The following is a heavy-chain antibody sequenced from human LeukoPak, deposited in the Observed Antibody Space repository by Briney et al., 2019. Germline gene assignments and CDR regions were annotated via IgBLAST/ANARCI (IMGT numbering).Heavy chain of an antibody. CDR3: ARVRPFVAAEGKKYYYYGMDV. V-gene: IGHV3-74*01. Sequence: GGSLRLSCAASGFTFSSYWMHWVRQAPGKGLVWVSRINTDGSSTSYADSVKGRFTISRDNAKNTLYLQMNSLRAEDTAVYYCARVRPFVAAEGKKYYYYGMDVWGQGTTVTVSS. D-gene: IGHD3-10*01. J-gene: IGHJ6*02. CDR2: INTDGSST. CDR1: GFTFSSYW.